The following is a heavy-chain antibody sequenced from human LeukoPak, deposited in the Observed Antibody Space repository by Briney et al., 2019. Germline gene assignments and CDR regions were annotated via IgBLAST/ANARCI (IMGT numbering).Heavy chain of an antibody. CDR3: AREPAFPLRFGELAHAFDI. CDR1: GGTFSSYA. Sequence: GFSVKVSCKASGGTFSSYAISWVRQAPGQGLEWMGGIIPIFGTANYAQKFQGRVTITADESTSTAYMELSSLRSEDTAVYYCAREPAFPLRFGELAHAFDIWGQGTMVTVSS. V-gene: IGHV1-69*01. D-gene: IGHD3-10*01. J-gene: IGHJ3*02. CDR2: IIPIFGTA.